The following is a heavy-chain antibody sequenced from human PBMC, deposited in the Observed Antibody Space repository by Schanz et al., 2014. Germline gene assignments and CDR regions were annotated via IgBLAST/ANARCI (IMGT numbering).Heavy chain of an antibody. J-gene: IGHJ4*02. V-gene: IGHV3-23*04. CDR1: LSNYA. Sequence: EVQLVESGGGLVQPGGSLRLSCAASLSNYAMSWVRPAPGKGLEWVSSIHGRDGRTYYADSVKGRFTISRDNFKNMLYLQMNSLRAEDTAVYLCAKGRGSWGYFFDNWGQGTLVTVSS. CDR2: IHGRDGRT. D-gene: IGHD6-13*01. CDR3: AKGRGSWGYFFDN.